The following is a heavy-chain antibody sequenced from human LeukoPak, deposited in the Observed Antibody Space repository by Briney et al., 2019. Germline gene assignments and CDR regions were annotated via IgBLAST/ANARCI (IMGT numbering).Heavy chain of an antibody. CDR2: IIPIFGTA. CDR1: GGTFSSYA. Sequence: ASVTVSFRASGGTFSSYAISWVRQAPGQGLEWMGGIIPIFGTANYAQKFQGRVTITADESTSTAYMELSSLRSEDTAVYYCATYKGEDIVVVPAAIGDYYYYYMDVWGKGTTVTVSS. V-gene: IGHV1-69*13. CDR3: ATYKGEDIVVVPAAIGDYYYYYMDV. J-gene: IGHJ6*03. D-gene: IGHD2-2*02.